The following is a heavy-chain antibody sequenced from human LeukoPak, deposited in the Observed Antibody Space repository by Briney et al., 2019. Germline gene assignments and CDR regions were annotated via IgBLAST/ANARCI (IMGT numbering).Heavy chain of an antibody. V-gene: IGHV1-2*02. J-gene: IGHJ5*02. Sequence: ASVKVSCKASGYTFTGYYMHWVRQAPGQGLEWMGWINPNSCGTNYAQKFQGRVTMTRDTSISTAYMELSRLRSDDTAVYYCARVDWGDTAMVTYNWFDPWGQGTLVTVSS. D-gene: IGHD5-18*01. CDR3: ARVDWGDTAMVTYNWFDP. CDR2: INPNSCGT. CDR1: GYTFTGYY.